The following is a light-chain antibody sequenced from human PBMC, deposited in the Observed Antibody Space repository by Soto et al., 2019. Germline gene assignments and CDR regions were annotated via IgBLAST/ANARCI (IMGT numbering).Light chain of an antibody. V-gene: IGKV1-5*03. J-gene: IGKJ1*01. CDR1: QAISSY. CDR2: KAS. CDR3: QQYERYST. Sequence: DIQLTQSTSFLSASVGDRVTITCRASQAISSYLAWYQQKPGKPPKLLIYKASTLKSGVPSRFSGSGSGTEFILTISSLQPDDFTTYYCQQYERYSTFGQGTKVDIK.